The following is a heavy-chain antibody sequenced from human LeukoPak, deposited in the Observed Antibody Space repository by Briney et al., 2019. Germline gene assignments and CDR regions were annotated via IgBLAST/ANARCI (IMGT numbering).Heavy chain of an antibody. J-gene: IGHJ1*01. CDR2: IGAYNGNT. Sequence: ASVKVSCKASGYTFTSHDVSWVRQAPGQGLEWMGWIGAYNGNTNYAQNLQGRVTLTTDTSTVTAYMELRSLTSDDTAVYYCAIAAITVAGTRYFLHWGQGTLVTVSS. CDR1: GYTFTSHD. D-gene: IGHD6-19*01. V-gene: IGHV1-18*01. CDR3: AIAAITVAGTRYFLH.